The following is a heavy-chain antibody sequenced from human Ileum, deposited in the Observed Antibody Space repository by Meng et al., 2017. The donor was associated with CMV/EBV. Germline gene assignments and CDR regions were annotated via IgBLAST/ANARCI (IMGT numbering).Heavy chain of an antibody. V-gene: IGHV4-39*01. CDR1: GGSISSSSYY. CDR3: VRFSGYFGTTFDY. J-gene: IGHJ4*02. CDR2: IYYTGSP. Sequence: SGGSISSSSYYWGGIRQPPGEGLEWIGYIYYTGSPYYSPSLKSRVTMSVDSSKTQFSLKLTSVTASDTAVYYCVRFSGYFGTTFDYWGQGTLVTVSS. D-gene: IGHD3-22*01.